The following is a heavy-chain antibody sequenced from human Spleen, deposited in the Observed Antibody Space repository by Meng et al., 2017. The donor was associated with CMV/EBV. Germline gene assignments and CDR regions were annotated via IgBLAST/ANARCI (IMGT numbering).Heavy chain of an antibody. CDR2: ISSSGSTI. D-gene: IGHD2-2*01. CDR3: AILGYCSSTSCYQPNYYGMDV. Sequence: GESLKISCAASGFTFSDYYMSWIRQAPGKGLEWVSYISSSGSTIYYADSVKGRFTISRDNAKNSLYLQMNSLRAEDTALYYCAILGYCSSTSCYQPNYYGMDVWGQGTTVTVSS. V-gene: IGHV3-11*01. J-gene: IGHJ6*02. CDR1: GFTFSDYY.